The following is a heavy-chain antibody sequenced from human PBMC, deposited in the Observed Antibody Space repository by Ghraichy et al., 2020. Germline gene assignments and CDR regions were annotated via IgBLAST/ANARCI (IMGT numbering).Heavy chain of an antibody. CDR1: GGSISSGNYC. V-gene: IGHV4-30-4*01. J-gene: IGHJ4*02. D-gene: IGHD4-23*01. CDR3: ARGADYGGRLDS. Sequence: SETLSLTCTVSGGSISSGNYCWTWIRQPPGKGLEWIGYIYYSGSNYYNASIKSRVAISIDTSKNHFFLNVTSVTAADTAVYYCARGADYGGRLDSWGQGSLVTVSS. CDR2: IYYSGSN.